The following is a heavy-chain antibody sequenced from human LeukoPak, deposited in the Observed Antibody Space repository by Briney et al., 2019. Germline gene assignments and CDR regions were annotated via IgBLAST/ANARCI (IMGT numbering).Heavy chain of an antibody. CDR1: GFTFSTYG. Sequence: PGGSLRLSCVASGFTFSTYGMHWVRQAPGRGLEWVALISYDESNKLYADSVKGRFTISRDNSKNTLYLQMNSLRAEDTAVYYCASRSTVTTDRFWFDPWGQGTLVTVSS. CDR2: ISYDESNK. J-gene: IGHJ5*02. D-gene: IGHD4-11*01. V-gene: IGHV3-30*03. CDR3: ASRSTVTTDRFWFDP.